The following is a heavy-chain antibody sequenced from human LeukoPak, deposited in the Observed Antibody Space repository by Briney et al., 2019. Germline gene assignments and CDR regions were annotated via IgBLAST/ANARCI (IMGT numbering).Heavy chain of an antibody. V-gene: IGHV1-46*01. CDR1: GYTFTSYH. D-gene: IGHD6-13*01. J-gene: IGHJ5*02. Sequence: ASLSVSCKASGYTFTSYHMHWVRQAPGQGLERMGVINPTDGTTSYAQKFQGRVTMTGDTSTTTVYMELSRLISDDTAVYYCARDIDPTEAADPNWFDPWDTGTLVTVSS. CDR3: ARDIDPTEAADPNWFDP. CDR2: INPTDGTT.